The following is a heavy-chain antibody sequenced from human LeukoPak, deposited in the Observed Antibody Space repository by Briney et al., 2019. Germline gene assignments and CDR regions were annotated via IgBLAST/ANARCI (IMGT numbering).Heavy chain of an antibody. CDR2: IWYGGSNK. CDR3: AKDRSGSLDY. V-gene: IGHV3-30*02. J-gene: IGHJ4*02. CDR1: GFTFSSYG. Sequence: GGSLRLSCAASGFTFSSYGMHWVRQAPGKGLEWVAVIWYGGSNKYYADSVKGRFTISRDYSKNTLYLQMNSLRAEDTAVYYCAKDRSGSLDYWGQGTLVTVSS. D-gene: IGHD1-26*01.